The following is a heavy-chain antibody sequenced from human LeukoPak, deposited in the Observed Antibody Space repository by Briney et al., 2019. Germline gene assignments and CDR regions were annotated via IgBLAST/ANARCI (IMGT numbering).Heavy chain of an antibody. V-gene: IGHV1-8*01. D-gene: IGHD3-10*01. CDR3: ARLGVGELLWFGELS. J-gene: IGHJ5*02. CDR2: MNPNSGNT. Sequence: ASVKVSCKASGYTFTSYDINWVRQATGQGLEWMGWMNPNSGNTGYAQKFQGRVTMTRNTSISTAYMELSSLRSEDTAVYYCARLGVGELLWFGELSWGQGTLVTVSS. CDR1: GYTFTSYD.